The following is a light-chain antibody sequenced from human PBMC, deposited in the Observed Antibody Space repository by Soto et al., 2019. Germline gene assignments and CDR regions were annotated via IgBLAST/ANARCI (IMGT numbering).Light chain of an antibody. CDR1: QDINNF. CDR3: QQYVDFPLS. J-gene: IGKJ4*01. Sequence: DIQLTQSPSSLSASVGDRVTITCQASQDINNFLNWYQQKRGKAPKLLIYDAATLQTGVPSRFSGSGSGTDFTLTISSLQPEDFATYYCQQYVDFPLSFGGGTKVDLK. CDR2: DAA. V-gene: IGKV1-33*01.